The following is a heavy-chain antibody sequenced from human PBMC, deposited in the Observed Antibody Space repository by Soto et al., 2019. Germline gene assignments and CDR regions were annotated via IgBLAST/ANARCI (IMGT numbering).Heavy chain of an antibody. V-gene: IGHV3-30*03. CDR2: ISYDDGSNK. D-gene: IGHD3-10*01. CDR3: ARGHGSGSYVNVPDY. J-gene: IGHJ4*02. CDR1: GFTFSIYG. Sequence: QVQLVESGGGVVQPGRSLRLSCAASGFTFSIYGMHWVRQAPGKGLEWVAVISYDDGSNKYYADSVKGRFTISRDNSKNNLSLQMYSLRAEATAVYYCARGHGSGSYVNVPDYWGQGSLVTVSS.